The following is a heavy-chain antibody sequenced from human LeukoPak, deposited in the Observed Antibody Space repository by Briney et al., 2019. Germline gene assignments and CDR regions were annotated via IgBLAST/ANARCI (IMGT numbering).Heavy chain of an antibody. Sequence: GGSLRLSCAASGFTFTDYAMHWVRQAPGKGLEWVAVISYDGSNKYYVDSVKGRFTISRDNSKNTLYLQMNSLRAEDTAVYYCAKVYSSSWYGDWGQGTLVTVSS. J-gene: IGHJ4*02. CDR2: ISYDGSNK. CDR3: AKVYSSSWYGD. D-gene: IGHD6-13*01. CDR1: GFTFTDYA. V-gene: IGHV3-30*18.